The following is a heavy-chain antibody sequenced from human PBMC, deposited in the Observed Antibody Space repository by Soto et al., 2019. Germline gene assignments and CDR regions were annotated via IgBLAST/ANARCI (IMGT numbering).Heavy chain of an antibody. CDR3: ARDRDRGSYYFDYFDY. Sequence: GGSLRLSCAASGFTFSSYAMHWVRQAPGKGLEWVAVISYDGSNKYYADSVKGRFTISRDNSKNTLYLQMNSLRAEDTAVYYCARDRDRGSYYFDYFDYWGQGTLVTVSS. J-gene: IGHJ4*02. CDR1: GFTFSSYA. CDR2: ISYDGSNK. V-gene: IGHV3-30-3*01. D-gene: IGHD1-26*01.